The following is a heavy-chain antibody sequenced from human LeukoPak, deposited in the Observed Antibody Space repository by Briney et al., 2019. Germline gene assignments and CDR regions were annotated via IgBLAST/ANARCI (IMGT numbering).Heavy chain of an antibody. Sequence: ASVKVSCKVSGYTLTELSMHWVRQAPGQGLEWMGGIIPIFGTANYAQKFQGRVTITTDESTSTAYMELSSLRSEDTAVYYCARDGPITIFGVAYYYYYMDVWGKGTTVTVSS. J-gene: IGHJ6*03. D-gene: IGHD3-3*01. CDR1: GYTLTELS. V-gene: IGHV1-69*05. CDR3: ARDGPITIFGVAYYYYYMDV. CDR2: IIPIFGTA.